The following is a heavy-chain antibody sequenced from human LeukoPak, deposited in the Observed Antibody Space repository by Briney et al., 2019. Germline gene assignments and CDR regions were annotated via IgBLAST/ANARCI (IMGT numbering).Heavy chain of an antibody. V-gene: IGHV1-18*01. CDR1: GYTFTSYG. D-gene: IGHD6-13*01. J-gene: IGHJ3*02. CDR2: ISAYNGNT. CDR3: ARDFFLQQLAHDAFDI. Sequence: EASVKVSCKPSGYTFTSYGIGCVRPAPGQGRERMGWISAYNGNTHYAQKLQGRVTMNTDTSTSTAYMELRSLRSDDTAVYYCARDFFLQQLAHDAFDIWGQGTMVTVSS.